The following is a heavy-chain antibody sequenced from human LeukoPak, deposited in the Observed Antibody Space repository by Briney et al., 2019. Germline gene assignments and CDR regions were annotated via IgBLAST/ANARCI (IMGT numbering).Heavy chain of an antibody. CDR2: IYYSGST. CDR1: GGSISSYY. J-gene: IGHJ4*02. V-gene: IGHV4-59*08. Sequence: PSETLSLTCTVSGGSISSYYWSWIRQPPGKGLEWIGYIYYSGSTNYNPSLKSRVTISVDTSKNQFSLKLSSVTAADTAVYYCARLSGGSYLPPYYWGQGTLVTVSS. D-gene: IGHD1-26*01. CDR3: ARLSGGSYLPPYY.